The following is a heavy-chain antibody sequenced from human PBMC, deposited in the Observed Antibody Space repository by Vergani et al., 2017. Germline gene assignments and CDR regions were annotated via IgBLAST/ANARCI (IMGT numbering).Heavy chain of an antibody. D-gene: IGHD2-2*01. CDR1: GFTFSNAW. V-gene: IGHV3-15*01. CDR2: IKSKTDGGTT. J-gene: IGHJ1*01. CDR3: TTDTPPRWVVVVPAARGDYFQH. Sequence: EVQLVESGGGLVKPGGSLRLSCAASGFTFSNAWMSWVRQAPGKGLEWVGRIKSKTDGGTTDYAAPVKGRFTISRDDSKNTLYLQMNSLKTEDTAGYYCTTDTPPRWVVVVPAARGDYFQHWGQGTLVTVSS.